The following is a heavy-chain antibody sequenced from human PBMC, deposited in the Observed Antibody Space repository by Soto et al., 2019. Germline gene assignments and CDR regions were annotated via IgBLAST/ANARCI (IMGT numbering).Heavy chain of an antibody. CDR1: GGSISSGVYY. CDR2: IYYSGST. D-gene: IGHD3-22*01. CDR3: ARAEPDYYDSSGYYFDY. Sequence: TLSLTCTVSGGSISSGVYYWSWIRQHPGKGLEWIGYIYYSGSTYYNPSLKSRVTISVDTSKNQFSLKLSSVTAADTAVYYCARAEPDYYDSSGYYFDYWGQGTPVTVSS. J-gene: IGHJ4*02. V-gene: IGHV4-31*03.